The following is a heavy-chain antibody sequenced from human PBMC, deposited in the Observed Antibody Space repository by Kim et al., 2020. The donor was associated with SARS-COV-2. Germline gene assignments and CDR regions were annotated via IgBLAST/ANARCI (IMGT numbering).Heavy chain of an antibody. CDR3: ARWGLYCSGGSCRDY. J-gene: IGHJ4*02. V-gene: IGHV4-59*01. Sequence: PPLKSRVTRSVDTSKNQFSLKLSSVTAADTAVYYCARWGLYCSGGSCRDYWGQGTLVTVSS. D-gene: IGHD2-15*01.